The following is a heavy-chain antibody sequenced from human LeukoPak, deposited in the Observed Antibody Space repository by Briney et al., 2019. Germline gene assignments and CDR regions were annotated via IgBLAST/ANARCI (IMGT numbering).Heavy chain of an antibody. Sequence: QTGGSLKLSCAASGFTFSNYNFYWVRQAPGKGLEWVSSISSTSSYIYYADSMKGRFTISRDNAKNSLFLQLDSLRAEDTAVYYCARLDSSGYYFPGVSDYWGQGTLVTVSS. CDR3: ARLDSSGYYFPGVSDY. CDR1: GFTFSNYN. V-gene: IGHV3-21*01. CDR2: ISSTSSYI. J-gene: IGHJ4*02. D-gene: IGHD3-22*01.